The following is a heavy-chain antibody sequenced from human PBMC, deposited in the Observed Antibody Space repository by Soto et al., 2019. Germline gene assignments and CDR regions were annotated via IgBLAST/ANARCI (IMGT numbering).Heavy chain of an antibody. Sequence: SENLALSCAVSGGSISFSNYHWTWIRQSPGKGPEWIGSGTTYYNPSLRSRVTISVDTSQNQFSLRMHSVTAADTAVYYCATYGGATGRSHYRGRASRVTVS. V-gene: IGHV4-39*01. CDR1: GGSISFSNYH. CDR2: SGTT. D-gene: IGHD4-17*01. J-gene: IGHJ4*02. CDR3: ATYGGATGRSHY.